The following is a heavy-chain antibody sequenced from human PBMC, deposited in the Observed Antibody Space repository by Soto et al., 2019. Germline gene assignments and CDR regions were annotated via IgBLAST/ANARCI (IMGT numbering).Heavy chain of an antibody. D-gene: IGHD3-16*02. V-gene: IGHV3-73*01. J-gene: IGHJ4*02. CDR1: GFTFSVSA. CDR2: IRSKANTYAT. Sequence: PGGSLRLSCAASGFTFSVSAMHWVRQASGKGLEWVGHIRSKANTYATAYAASVKGRFTISRDDSKNTAYLQMNSLKTEDTAVYYCTRGAYDYVRGSFRPFDSWGQGTLVTVSS. CDR3: TRGAYDYVRGSFRPFDS.